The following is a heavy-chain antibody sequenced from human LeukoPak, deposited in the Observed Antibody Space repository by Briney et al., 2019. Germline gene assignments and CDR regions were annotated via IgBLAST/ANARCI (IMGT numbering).Heavy chain of an antibody. CDR1: GDSISIYY. CDR2: IYDSGTT. D-gene: IGHD3-3*01. Sequence: PSETLSLTCTVSGDSISIYYWNWIRQPPGKGLEWIGHIYDSGTTHYNPSLKSRVTISVDTSKNQFSLKLSSVTAADTAVYYCARGLDYDFWSGYYTIDYWGQGTLVTVSS. J-gene: IGHJ4*02. V-gene: IGHV4-59*08. CDR3: ARGLDYDFWSGYYTIDY.